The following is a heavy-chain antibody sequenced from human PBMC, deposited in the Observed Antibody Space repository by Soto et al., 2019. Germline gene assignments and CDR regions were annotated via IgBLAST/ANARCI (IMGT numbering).Heavy chain of an antibody. J-gene: IGHJ6*02. D-gene: IGHD3-10*01. CDR2: IYPGDSDT. CDR1: GYSFTSYW. CDR3: ARHNKRVIGYYYYGMDV. V-gene: IGHV5-51*01. Sequence: AGESLKISCKGSGYSFTSYWIGWVRQMPGKGLEWMGIIYPGDSDTRYSPSFQGQVTISADKSISTAYLQWSSLKASDTAMYYCARHNKRVIGYYYYGMDVWGQGTTVTVSS.